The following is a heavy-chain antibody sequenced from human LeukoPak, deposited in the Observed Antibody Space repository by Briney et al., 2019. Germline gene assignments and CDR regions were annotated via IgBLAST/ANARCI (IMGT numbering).Heavy chain of an antibody. CDR2: INPNSGGT. CDR3: AKAYYYGSGSYQEDY. D-gene: IGHD3-10*01. CDR1: GYTFTGYY. V-gene: IGHV1-2*02. Sequence: ASVKVSCKASGYTFTGYYMHWVRQAPGQGLEWMGWINPNSGGTNYAQKFQGRVTMTRDTSISTAYMELSRLRSDDTAVYYCAKAYYYGSGSYQEDYWGQGTLVTVSS. J-gene: IGHJ4*02.